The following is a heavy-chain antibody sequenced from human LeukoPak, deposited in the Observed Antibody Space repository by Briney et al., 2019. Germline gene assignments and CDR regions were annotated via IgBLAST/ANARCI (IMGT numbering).Heavy chain of an antibody. CDR2: IISSSSYI. CDR3: ASGPDIVVVPAGPDLGY. Sequence: GGSLRLSCAASGFTFSSYSMNWVRQAPGKGLEWVSSIISSSSYIYYADSVKGRFTISRDNAKNSLYLQMNSLRAEDTAVYYCASGPDIVVVPAGPDLGYWGQGTLVTVSS. D-gene: IGHD2-2*01. V-gene: IGHV3-21*01. J-gene: IGHJ4*02. CDR1: GFTFSSYS.